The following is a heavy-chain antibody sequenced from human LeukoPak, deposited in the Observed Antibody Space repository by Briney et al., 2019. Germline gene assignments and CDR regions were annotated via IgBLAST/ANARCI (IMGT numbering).Heavy chain of an antibody. Sequence: SVKVSCKASGGTFSSYAISWVRQAPGQGLEWMGGIIPIFGTANYAQKFQGRVTITADESTSTAYMELSSLRSEDTAVDYCAGDRGCSSGSCHHCPFGYYYYGMDVWGKGTTVTVSS. D-gene: IGHD2-15*01. J-gene: IGHJ6*04. V-gene: IGHV1-69*01. CDR2: IIPIFGTA. CDR3: AGDRGCSSGSCHHCPFGYYYYGMDV. CDR1: GGTFSSYA.